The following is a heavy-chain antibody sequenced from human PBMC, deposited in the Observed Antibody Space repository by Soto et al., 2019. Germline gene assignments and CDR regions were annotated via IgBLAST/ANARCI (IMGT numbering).Heavy chain of an antibody. V-gene: IGHV3-30-3*01. D-gene: IGHD2-2*01. Sequence: VQLVESGGGLVQPGGSLRLSCAVSGITFSSYAMHWVRQAPGKGLEWVAVISYDGSNKYYADSVKGRFTISRDNSKNTLYLQMNSLRAEDTAVYYCARVRCSSTSCYFPFDYWGQGTLVTVSS. CDR1: GITFSSYA. CDR3: ARVRCSSTSCYFPFDY. J-gene: IGHJ4*02. CDR2: ISYDGSNK.